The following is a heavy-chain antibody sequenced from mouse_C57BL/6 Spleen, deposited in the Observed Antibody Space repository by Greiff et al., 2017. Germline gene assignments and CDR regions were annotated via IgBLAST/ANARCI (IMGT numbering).Heavy chain of an antibody. CDR3: ARSLLMDFDY. D-gene: IGHD2-10*01. CDR1: GFTFSDYG. J-gene: IGHJ2*01. CDR2: ISSGSSTI. Sequence: EVKLLESGGGLVKPGGSLKLSCAASGFTFSDYGMHWVRQAPEKGLEWVAYISSGSSTIYYADTVKGRFTISRDNAKNTLFLQMTSLRSEDTAMYYCARSLLMDFDYWGQGTTLTVSS. V-gene: IGHV5-17*01.